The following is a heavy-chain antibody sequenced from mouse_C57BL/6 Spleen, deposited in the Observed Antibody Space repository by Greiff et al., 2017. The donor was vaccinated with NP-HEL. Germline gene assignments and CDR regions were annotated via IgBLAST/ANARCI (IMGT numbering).Heavy chain of an antibody. J-gene: IGHJ2*01. CDR1: GYTFTDYE. CDR2: IDPETGGT. Sequence: QVQLQQSGAELVRPGASVTLSCKASGYTFTDYEMHWVKQTPVHGLEWIGAIDPETGGTAYNQKFKGKAILTADKSSSTAYMELRSLKSEDSAVYYCTRRKYSLYYFDYWGQGTTLTVSS. CDR3: TRRKYSLYYFDY. V-gene: IGHV1-15*01. D-gene: IGHD2-12*01.